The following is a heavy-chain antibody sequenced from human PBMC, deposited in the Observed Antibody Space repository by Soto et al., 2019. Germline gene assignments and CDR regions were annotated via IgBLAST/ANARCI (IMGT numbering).Heavy chain of an antibody. CDR3: ARLEYSYGSDFDY. D-gene: IGHD5-18*01. CDR1: GYTFTSSV. Sequence: VKDSWKASGYTFTSSVSSWVRQAPGLGLEWMGWMSAYNGNTNNAQKLQGRVTMTTDTSTSTAYMERRSLRSDDTAVYYCARLEYSYGSDFDYGGQGTLVTSPQ. V-gene: IGHV1-18*01. CDR2: MSAYNGNT. J-gene: IGHJ4*02.